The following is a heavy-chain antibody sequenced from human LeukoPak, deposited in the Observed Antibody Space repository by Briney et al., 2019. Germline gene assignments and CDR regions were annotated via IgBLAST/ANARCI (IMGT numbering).Heavy chain of an antibody. CDR2: ISTDNDRT. CDR3: ARAIIITFGGFMVFRDEGFDS. CDR1: GYTFTTYG. V-gene: IGHV1-18*03. J-gene: IGHJ5*01. D-gene: IGHD3-16*02. Sequence: GASVKVSCKTSGYTFTTYGISWVRQAPGQGLEWMGWISTDNDRTNSAHKFQGRVTMTTDKSTSTAYMELRSLRSDDMAVYYCARAIIITFGGFMVFRDEGFDSRGQGTSVTVSS.